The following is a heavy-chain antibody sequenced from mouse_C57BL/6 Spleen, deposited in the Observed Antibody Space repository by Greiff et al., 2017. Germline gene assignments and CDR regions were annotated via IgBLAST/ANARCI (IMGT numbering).Heavy chain of an antibody. CDR3: TRKAMDY. CDR1: GYTFTDYE. Sequence: VQRVESGAELVRPGASVTLSCKASGYTFTDYEMHWVKQTPVHGLEWIGAIDPETGGTAYNQKFKGKAILTADKSSSTAYMELRSLTSEDSAVYYCTRKAMDYWGQGTSVTVSS. V-gene: IGHV1-15*01. J-gene: IGHJ4*01. CDR2: IDPETGGT.